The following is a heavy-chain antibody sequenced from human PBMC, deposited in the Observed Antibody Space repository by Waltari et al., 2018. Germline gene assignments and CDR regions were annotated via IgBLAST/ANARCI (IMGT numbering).Heavy chain of an antibody. CDR2: IYYSGST. Sequence: QLQLQESGPGLVKPSETLSLTCTVSGGSISSSSYYWGWIRQPPGKGLEWIGSIYYSGSTYYNPSLKSRVTISVDTSKNQFSLKLSSVTAADTAVYYCARGRDLSGYSSGWYAYWGQGTLVTVSS. CDR1: GGSISSSSYY. V-gene: IGHV4-39*07. D-gene: IGHD6-19*01. CDR3: ARGRDLSGYSSGWYAY. J-gene: IGHJ4*02.